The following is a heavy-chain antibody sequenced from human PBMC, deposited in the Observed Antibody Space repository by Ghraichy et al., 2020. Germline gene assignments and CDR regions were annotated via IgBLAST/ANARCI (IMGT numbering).Heavy chain of an antibody. CDR3: ARVGVVVPAAIMKGFDP. CDR1: GGSFSGYY. D-gene: IGHD2-2*01. V-gene: IGHV4-34*01. J-gene: IGHJ5*02. CDR2: INHSGST. Sequence: SETLSLTCAVYGGSFSGYYWSWIRQPPGKGLEWIGEINHSGSTNYNPSLKSRVTISVDTSKNQFSLKLSSVTAADTAVYYCARVGVVVPAAIMKGFDPWGQGTLVTVSS.